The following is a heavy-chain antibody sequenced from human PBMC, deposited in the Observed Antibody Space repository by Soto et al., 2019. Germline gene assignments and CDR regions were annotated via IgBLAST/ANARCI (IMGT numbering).Heavy chain of an antibody. CDR2: ISANSGDT. J-gene: IGHJ5*02. V-gene: IGHV1-18*01. CDR1: GYTFTNFD. CDR3: AILLGEDFFNWLDP. Sequence: ASVKVSCKASGYTFTNFDIGWVRQAPGQGLEWMGWISANSGDTNYAQKFQDRLTMTTDTSTSTAYMEMRSLRSDDTAVYYCAILLGEDFFNWLDPWGQGTLVTVSS. D-gene: IGHD3-10*01.